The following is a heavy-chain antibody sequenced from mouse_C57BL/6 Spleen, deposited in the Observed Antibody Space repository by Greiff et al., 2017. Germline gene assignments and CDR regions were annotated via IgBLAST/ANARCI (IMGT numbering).Heavy chain of an antibody. CDR3: ARGVITTVVAPDYFDY. CDR1: GYTFTSYW. Sequence: QVQLQQPGAELVRPGSSVKLSCKASGYTFTSYWMHWVKQRPIQGLEWIGNIDPSDSETHYNQKFKDKATLTVEKSSSTAYMQLSSLTSEDSAVYYSARGVITTVVAPDYFDYWGQGTTLTVSS. CDR2: IDPSDSET. J-gene: IGHJ2*01. D-gene: IGHD1-1*01. V-gene: IGHV1-52*01.